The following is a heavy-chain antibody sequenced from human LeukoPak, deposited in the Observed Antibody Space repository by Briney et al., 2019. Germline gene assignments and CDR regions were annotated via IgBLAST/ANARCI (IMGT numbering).Heavy chain of an antibody. CDR1: GFTFSNYG. Sequence: GGSLRLSCAASGFTFSNYGIHWVRQAPGKGLEWVAFIRYDGSDKYYADSVKGRFTISRDNSKNTLYLQMGSLRAEDMAVYYCAREGGDYWGQGTLVTVSS. J-gene: IGHJ4*02. CDR3: AREGGDY. CDR2: IRYDGSDK. V-gene: IGHV3-30*02.